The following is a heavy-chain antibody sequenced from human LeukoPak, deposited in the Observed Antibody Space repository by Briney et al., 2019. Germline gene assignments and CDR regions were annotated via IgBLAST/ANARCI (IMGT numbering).Heavy chain of an antibody. Sequence: SGPTLVNPTQTLTLTCTFSGFSLSTSGMCVSWIRQPPGKALEWLARIDWDDDKYYSTSLKTRLTISKDTSKNQVVLTMTNMDPVDTATYYCARIVGATTPYYYYYYYMDVWGQGTMVTVSS. V-gene: IGHV2-70*11. CDR3: ARIVGATTPYYYYYYYMDV. CDR1: GFSLSTSGMC. CDR2: IDWDDDK. D-gene: IGHD1-26*01. J-gene: IGHJ6*03.